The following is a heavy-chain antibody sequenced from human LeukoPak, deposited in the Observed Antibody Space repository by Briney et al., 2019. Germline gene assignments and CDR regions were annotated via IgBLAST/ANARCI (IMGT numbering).Heavy chain of an antibody. CDR3: ARGVGPIDMFAP. J-gene: IGHJ5*02. CDR2: INYTGST. V-gene: IGHV4-59*01. D-gene: IGHD3-9*01. Sequence: SSETLSLTCTVSGGSISSYYWSWIRQPPGKGLEWIGYINYTGSTDYNAFLKSRVTISLDTSKNQFSLKLTSVTAADTAVYYCARGVGPIDMFAPWGQGTLVTVSS. CDR1: GGSISSYY.